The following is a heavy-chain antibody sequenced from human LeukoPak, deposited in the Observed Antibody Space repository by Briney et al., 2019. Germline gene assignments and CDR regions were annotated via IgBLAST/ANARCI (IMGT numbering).Heavy chain of an antibody. CDR2: INHSGST. CDR3: ARVVSGPPTNYYYYYMDV. J-gene: IGHJ6*03. Sequence: PSETLSLTCAVYGGSFSGYYWSWIRQPPGMGLEWIGEINHSGSTNYNPSLKSRVTISVDTSKNQFSLKLSSVTAADTAVYYCARVVSGPPTNYYYYYMDVWGKGTTVTVSS. CDR1: GGSFSGYY. V-gene: IGHV4-34*01. D-gene: IGHD3-3*01.